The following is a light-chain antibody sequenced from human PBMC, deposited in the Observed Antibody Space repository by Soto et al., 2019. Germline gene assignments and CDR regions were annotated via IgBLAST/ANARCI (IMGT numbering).Light chain of an antibody. CDR2: DVN. V-gene: IGLV2-14*03. CDR1: SSDIGAYNF. Sequence: QSVLTQPASVSGSPGQSITISCTGTSSDIGAYNFVSWYQQHPGKAPKLMLYDVNIRPSGVSNRFSGSKSGNTASLTISGLQAEDEADYYCTSWTTSTTMICGGGTKVTVL. J-gene: IGLJ2*01. CDR3: TSWTTSTTMI.